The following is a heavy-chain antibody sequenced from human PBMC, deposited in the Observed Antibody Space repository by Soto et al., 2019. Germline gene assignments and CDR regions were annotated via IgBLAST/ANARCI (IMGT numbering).Heavy chain of an antibody. CDR3: AREKGSGTHMGFDY. D-gene: IGHD3-10*01. J-gene: IGHJ4*02. CDR2: IYYSGST. V-gene: IGHV4-39*02. Sequence: SETLSLTCTVSGGSISSSSYYWGWIRQPPGKGLEWIGSIYYSGSTYYNPSLKSRVTISVDTSKNQFSLKLSSVTAADTAVYYCAREKGSGTHMGFDYWGQGILVTVSS. CDR1: GGSISSSSYY.